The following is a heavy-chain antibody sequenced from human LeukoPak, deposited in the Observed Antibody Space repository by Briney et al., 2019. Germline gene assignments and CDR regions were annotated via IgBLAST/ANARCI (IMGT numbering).Heavy chain of an antibody. V-gene: IGHV3-23*01. D-gene: IGHD3-22*01. CDR3: ARDYGYYDSSGYYYP. Sequence: GGSLRLSCAASGFTFSNYGMSWVRQAPGKGLEWVSGISNSGGSTYYADSVKGRFTISRDNSKNTLYLQMNSLRAEDTAVYYCARDYGYYDSSGYYYPWGQGTLVTVSS. J-gene: IGHJ5*02. CDR1: GFTFSNYG. CDR2: ISNSGGST.